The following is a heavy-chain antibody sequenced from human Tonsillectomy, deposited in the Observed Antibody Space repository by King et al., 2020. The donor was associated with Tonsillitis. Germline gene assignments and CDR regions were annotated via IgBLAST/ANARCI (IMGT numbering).Heavy chain of an antibody. CDR2: IYYSGST. Sequence: QLQESGPGLVKPSETLSLTCSVSGGSISSSYYYWGWIRQPPGKGLEWIGTIYYSGSTYYNPSLKSRVTISVDTPRNQFSLNLNSVTAADTAVYYCARHVDSGTYYFDSWGQGTLVTVSS. V-gene: IGHV4-39*01. J-gene: IGHJ4*02. D-gene: IGHD1-26*01. CDR1: GGSISSSYYY. CDR3: ARHVDSGTYYFDS.